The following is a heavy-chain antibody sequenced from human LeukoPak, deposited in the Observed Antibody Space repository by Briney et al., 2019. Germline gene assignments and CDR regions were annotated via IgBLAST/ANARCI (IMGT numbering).Heavy chain of an antibody. CDR3: ARDFLDIVVVTASGYFDY. CDR2: INPSGGST. CDR1: GYTFTSYY. D-gene: IGHD2-21*02. Sequence: ASVKVSCKASGYTFTSYYMHWVRQAPGQGLEWMGIINPSGGSTSYAQKFQGRVTMTRDTSTNTVYMELSSLRSEDTAVYYCARDFLDIVVVTASGYFDYWGQGTLVTVSS. J-gene: IGHJ4*02. V-gene: IGHV1-46*01.